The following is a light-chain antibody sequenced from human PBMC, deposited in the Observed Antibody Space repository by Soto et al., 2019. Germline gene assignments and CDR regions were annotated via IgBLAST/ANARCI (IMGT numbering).Light chain of an antibody. J-gene: IGKJ4*01. CDR1: RPISNY. CDR2: AAS. Sequence: DIPLTQPPPSLSAAVRDIFPSTSRTSRPISNYLAWYQQKPGKIPNLLIYAASTLQAGVPSRFSGSGSVTDFPLTISSLHPEDGAAYYCQKYNNAPLTFGGGTKVDSK. CDR3: QKYNNAPLT. V-gene: IGKV1-27*01.